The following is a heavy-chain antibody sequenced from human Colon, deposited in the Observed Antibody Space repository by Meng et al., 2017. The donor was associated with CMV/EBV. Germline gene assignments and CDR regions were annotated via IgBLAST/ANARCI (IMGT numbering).Heavy chain of an antibody. CDR1: GFTFSSYW. Sequence: GGSLRLSCATSGFTFSSYWMHWVRQAPGKGLVWVSRVNSDGTSTSYADSVKGRFTISRDNAENTLYLQMNSLRAEDTAVYYCAREMGHKKRIFDYWGQGTLVTVSS. CDR3: AREMGHKKRIFDY. J-gene: IGHJ4*02. V-gene: IGHV3-74*01. CDR2: VNSDGTST. D-gene: IGHD2-15*01.